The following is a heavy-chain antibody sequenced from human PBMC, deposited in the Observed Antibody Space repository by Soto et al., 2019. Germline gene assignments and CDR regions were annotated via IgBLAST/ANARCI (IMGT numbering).Heavy chain of an antibody. Sequence: ASVKVSCKASGYTFTSYYMHWVRQAPGQGLEWMGIINPSGGSTSYAQKFQGRVTMTRDTSTSTVYMELSSLRSEDTAVYYCARDPIVGATSYYYYGMDVWGQGTTVTVSS. D-gene: IGHD1-26*01. V-gene: IGHV1-46*01. CDR3: ARDPIVGATSYYYYGMDV. CDR2: INPSGGST. CDR1: GYTFTSYY. J-gene: IGHJ6*02.